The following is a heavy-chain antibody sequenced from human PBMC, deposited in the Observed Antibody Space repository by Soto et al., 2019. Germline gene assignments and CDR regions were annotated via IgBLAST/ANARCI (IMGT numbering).Heavy chain of an antibody. CDR2: IIPILGIA. Sequence: QVQLVQSGAEVKKPGSSVKVSCKASGGTFSSYTISWVRQAPGQGLEWMGRIIPILGIANYAQKFQGRVTITADKSTSTAYMELRSLRSEDTAVYYCARGPPFYGDRDLEYFQHWGQGTLVTVSS. CDR3: ARGPPFYGDRDLEYFQH. J-gene: IGHJ1*01. V-gene: IGHV1-69*02. D-gene: IGHD4-17*01. CDR1: GGTFSSYT.